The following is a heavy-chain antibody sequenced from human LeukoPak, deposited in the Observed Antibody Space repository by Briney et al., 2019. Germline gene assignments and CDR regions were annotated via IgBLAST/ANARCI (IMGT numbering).Heavy chain of an antibody. Sequence: GGSLRLSCAASGFSLETYGMHWVRQAPGKGLEWGAVFWHDGINKYYPDSVKGRFTISRDTSRNMVYLEMHDLRAEDTAVYYCARDLGIYPSIFGVGLDSWGQGSLVTVSP. CDR3: ARDLGIYPSIFGVGLDS. J-gene: IGHJ4*02. CDR1: GFSLETYG. V-gene: IGHV3-33*01. CDR2: FWHDGINK. D-gene: IGHD3-3*01.